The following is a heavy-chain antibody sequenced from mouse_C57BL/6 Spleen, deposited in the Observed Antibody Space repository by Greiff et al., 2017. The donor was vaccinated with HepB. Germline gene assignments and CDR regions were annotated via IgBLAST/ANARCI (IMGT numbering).Heavy chain of an antibody. V-gene: IGHV1-47*01. CDR1: GYTFTTYP. Sequence: VQGVESGAELVKPGASVKMSCKASGYTFTTYPIEWMKQNHGKSLEWIGNFHPYNDDTKYNEKFKGKATLTVEKSSSTVYLELSRLTSDDSAVYYCARGGYYDYDVFDYWGQGTTLTVSS. D-gene: IGHD2-4*01. CDR2: FHPYNDDT. J-gene: IGHJ2*01. CDR3: ARGGYYDYDVFDY.